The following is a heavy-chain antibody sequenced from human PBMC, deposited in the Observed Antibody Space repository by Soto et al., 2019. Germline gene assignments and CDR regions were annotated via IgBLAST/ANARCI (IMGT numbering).Heavy chain of an antibody. J-gene: IGHJ6*02. Sequence: ASVKVSCKASGYTFTGYYMHWLRQAPGQGLEWMGWINPNSGGTNYAQKFQGRVTMTRDTSISTAYMELSRLRSDDTAVYYCARRQTGSYYYYGMDVWGQGTTVTVSS. CDR2: INPNSGGT. V-gene: IGHV1-2*02. CDR3: ARRQTGSYYYYGMDV. CDR1: GYTFTGYY.